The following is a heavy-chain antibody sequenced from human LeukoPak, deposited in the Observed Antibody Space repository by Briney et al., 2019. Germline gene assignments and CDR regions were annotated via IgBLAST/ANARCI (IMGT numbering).Heavy chain of an antibody. D-gene: IGHD3-10*02. CDR3: ATLLSSSYYFDY. Sequence: PSETLSLTCTVSGGSISSYYWSWIRQPPGKGLVWIGYIHYSGSTNYSPSLKSRVTISVDTSKNQFSLKLSSVTAADTAVYFCATLLSSSYYFDYWGQGTLVTVSS. J-gene: IGHJ4*02. CDR1: GGSISSYY. V-gene: IGHV4-59*12. CDR2: IHYSGST.